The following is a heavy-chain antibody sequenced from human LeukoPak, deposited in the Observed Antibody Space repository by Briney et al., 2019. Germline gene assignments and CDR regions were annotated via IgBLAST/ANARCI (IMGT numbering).Heavy chain of an antibody. CDR1: GFTFSSYA. J-gene: IGHJ6*03. D-gene: IGHD3-22*01. CDR2: ISYDGSNK. Sequence: GGSLRLSCAASGFTFSSYAMHWVRQAPGKGLEWVAVISYDGSNKYYADSVKGRFTISRDNSKNTLYLQMNSLRAEDTAVYYCAKEGIVVVIKYYYYYMDVWGKGTTVTISS. V-gene: IGHV3-30*04. CDR3: AKEGIVVVIKYYYYYMDV.